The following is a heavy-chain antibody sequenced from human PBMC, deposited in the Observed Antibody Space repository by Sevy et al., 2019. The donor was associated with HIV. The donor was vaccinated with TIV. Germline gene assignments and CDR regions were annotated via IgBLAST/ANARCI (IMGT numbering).Heavy chain of an antibody. J-gene: IGHJ5*02. V-gene: IGHV3-21*01. Sequence: GGSLRLSCAASGFTFSIYTMNWVRQAPGKGLEWVSSISSSSSYIYYTDSVKGRFSISRDKAKNSLFLQMNSLKAEDTAVYYWARSLGNYYGSGTYQEDWFDPWGQGTLVTVSS. CDR3: ARSLGNYYGSGTYQEDWFDP. CDR2: ISSSSSYI. D-gene: IGHD3-10*01. CDR1: GFTFSIYT.